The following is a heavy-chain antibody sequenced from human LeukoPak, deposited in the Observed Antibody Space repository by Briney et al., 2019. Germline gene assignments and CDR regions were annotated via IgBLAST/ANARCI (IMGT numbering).Heavy chain of an antibody. CDR1: GFSLRTPGVG. V-gene: IGHV2-5*02. J-gene: IGHJ4*02. CDR2: ISWDEDK. D-gene: IGHD3-22*01. CDR3: AHRPNDYDSGRYPKYYFDY. Sequence: SGPTLFKPTPTLTLTCTFSGFSLRTPGVGVGWIRQPPGKALEWLAVISWDEDKHYSPSIKSRLTITKNTSQKQVDPTVNNMDPVDTATYYCAHRPNDYDSGRYPKYYFDYWGQGTLVTVSS.